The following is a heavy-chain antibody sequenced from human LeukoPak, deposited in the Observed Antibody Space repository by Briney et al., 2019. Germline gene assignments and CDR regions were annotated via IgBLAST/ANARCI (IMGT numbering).Heavy chain of an antibody. D-gene: IGHD2-2*01. CDR1: GYTFTSYG. V-gene: IGHV1-18*01. CDR3: ARGGIVVVPAALWFDP. CDR2: ISAYNGNT. Sequence: ASVKVSCKASGYTFTSYGISWVRQAPGQGLEWMGWISAYNGNTNYAQKLQGRVTMTTDTSTSTAYMELRSLRSDDTAVYYCARGGIVVVPAALWFDPWGQGTLVTVSS. J-gene: IGHJ5*02.